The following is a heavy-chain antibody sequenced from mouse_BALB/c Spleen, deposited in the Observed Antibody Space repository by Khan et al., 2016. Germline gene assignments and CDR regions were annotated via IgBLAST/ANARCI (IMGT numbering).Heavy chain of an antibody. CDR3: ARYDVDNYAMDY. CDR1: GFTFSSFG. CDR2: ISSGSSNI. Sequence: EVELVESGGGLVQPGGSRKLSCAASGFTFSSFGMNWVRQAPEKGLEWVAYISSGSSNIYYADTVKGRFTISRDNPENTLFLQMTSLRAEDTAMYYCARYDVDNYAMDYWGQGTSFTVSS. D-gene: IGHD2-12*01. V-gene: IGHV5-17*02. J-gene: IGHJ4*01.